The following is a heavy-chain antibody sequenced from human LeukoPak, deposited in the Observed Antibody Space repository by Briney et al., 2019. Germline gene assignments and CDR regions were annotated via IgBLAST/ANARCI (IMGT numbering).Heavy chain of an antibody. CDR3: ARGPTYYYDSSGYSNAYY. CDR2: ISSSGSTI. V-gene: IGHV3-48*03. J-gene: IGHJ4*02. CDR1: GFTFSSYE. Sequence: GGSLRLSCAASGFTFSSYEMNWVRQAPGKGLEWVSSISSSGSTIYYADSVKGRFTISRDNAKNSLYLQMNSLRAEDTAVYYCARGPTYYYDSSGYSNAYYWGQGTLVTVSS. D-gene: IGHD3-22*01.